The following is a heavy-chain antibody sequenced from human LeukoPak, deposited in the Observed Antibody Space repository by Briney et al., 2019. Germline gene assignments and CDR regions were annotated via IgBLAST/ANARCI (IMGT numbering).Heavy chain of an antibody. Sequence: GGSLRLSCAASGLTFSDYYMTWIRQAPGKGLEWVAYISSSGSTIYSADSVKGRFTVSRDNAKNSLFLHMNSLRAEDTAIYYCAIQITMIVVVPYFDYWDQGTLVTVSS. J-gene: IGHJ4*02. D-gene: IGHD3-22*01. CDR3: AIQITMIVVVPYFDY. CDR1: GLTFSDYY. CDR2: ISSSGSTI. V-gene: IGHV3-11*04.